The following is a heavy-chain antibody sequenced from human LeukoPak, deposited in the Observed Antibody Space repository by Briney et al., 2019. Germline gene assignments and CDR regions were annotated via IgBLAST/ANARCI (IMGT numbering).Heavy chain of an antibody. J-gene: IGHJ3*02. D-gene: IGHD2-21*02. CDR3: ARDVVVTSSPDAFDI. CDR1: GDSVTSGGYF. V-gene: IGHV4-31*11. CDR2: ISNSGTT. Sequence: MTSETLSLTCAVSGDSVTSGGYFWTWIRQHPGKGLEWIDSISNSGTTSYNPSLKSRVSISLDTSNNHFSLRLGSVTAADTAVYFCARDVVVTSSPDAFDIWGQGTMVTVSS.